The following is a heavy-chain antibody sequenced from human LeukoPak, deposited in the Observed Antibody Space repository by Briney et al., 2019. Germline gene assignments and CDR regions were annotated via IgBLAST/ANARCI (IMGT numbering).Heavy chain of an antibody. CDR1: GGSISNYY. CDR2: VYTTGNT. Sequence: SETLSLTCTVSGGSISNYYWSWIPQPAGKGLEWIGRVYTTGNTKYNSSLKSRVTMSVDTPKNQFSLKLSSVTAADTAVYYCARDPYDSSGYYPGMDVWGQGTTVTVSS. J-gene: IGHJ6*02. CDR3: ARDPYDSSGYYPGMDV. V-gene: IGHV4-4*07. D-gene: IGHD3-22*01.